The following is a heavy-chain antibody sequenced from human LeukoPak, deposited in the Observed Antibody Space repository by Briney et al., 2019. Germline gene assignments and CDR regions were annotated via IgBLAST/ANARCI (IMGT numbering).Heavy chain of an antibody. J-gene: IGHJ6*03. D-gene: IGHD6-6*01. CDR2: IYTSGTT. Sequence: PSETLSLTCTVSGGSVRRGNYYWTWIRQPAGSGLEWIGRIYTSGTTDYNPSLRTRVTISVDASRNQFSLNLSSVTAADTAVYYCARWSGSVTARNYYYYMDVWGEGTTVTVSS. CDR1: GGSVRRGNYY. V-gene: IGHV4-61*02. CDR3: ARWSGSVTARNYYYYMDV.